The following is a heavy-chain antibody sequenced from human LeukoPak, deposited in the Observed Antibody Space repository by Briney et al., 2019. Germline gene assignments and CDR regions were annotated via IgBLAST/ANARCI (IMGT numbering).Heavy chain of an antibody. CDR2: INHSGST. CDR3: ARGIGIAAAGHFDY. D-gene: IGHD6-13*01. V-gene: IGHV4-34*01. Sequence: PSETLSLTCAVYGGSSSGYYWSWIRHPPGKGLEWIGEINHSGSTNYNPSLKSRVTISVDTSKNQFSLTAADTAVYYCARGIGIAAAGHFDYWGQGTLVTVSS. CDR1: GGSSSGYY. J-gene: IGHJ4*02.